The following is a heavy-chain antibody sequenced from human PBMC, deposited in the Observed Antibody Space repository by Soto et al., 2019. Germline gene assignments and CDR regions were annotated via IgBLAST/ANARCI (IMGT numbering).Heavy chain of an antibody. CDR3: AREGSRPYYYYGMDV. CDR2: ISTYNGDT. Sequence: QVQLVQSGAEVKKPGASVKVSCKASGYSFTTYGIAWVRQAPGQGLEWMGWISTYNGDTDYAQNLRGRVIMTTDTYTTTAYMELRSLRSDDTAVYYCAREGSRPYYYYGMDVWGQGTTVSVSS. D-gene: IGHD2-15*01. J-gene: IGHJ6*02. V-gene: IGHV1-18*01. CDR1: GYSFTTYG.